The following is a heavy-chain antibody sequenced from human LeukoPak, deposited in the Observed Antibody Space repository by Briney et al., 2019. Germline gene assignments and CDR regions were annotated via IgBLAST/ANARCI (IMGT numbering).Heavy chain of an antibody. V-gene: IGHV4-38-2*01. CDR1: GYSITNGDY. J-gene: IGHJ4*02. CDR3: ARNSTSGFFDY. CDR2: IYNSAST. Sequence: RASETLSLTCVVSGYSITNGDYWGWIRQSPGKGLEWIGSIYNSASTHYNPSLKSRVTILVDTSKNEFSLKMTSVTAADTAMYYCARNSTSGFFDYRRPGTLATASS. D-gene: IGHD2/OR15-2a*01.